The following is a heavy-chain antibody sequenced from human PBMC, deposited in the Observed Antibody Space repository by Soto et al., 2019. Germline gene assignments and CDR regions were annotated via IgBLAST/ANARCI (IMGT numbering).Heavy chain of an antibody. J-gene: IGHJ6*02. D-gene: IGHD3-22*01. Sequence: QVQLVQSGAEVKKPGSSVKVSCKASGGSFSSYAISWVRQAPGQGLEWMGGIIPLFGTPNYAQKFQGRVTVTADESTSTAYMELSSLRSEDTAVYYCAIRLIVAGSHYYGIDVWGQGTTVTVSS. CDR2: IIPLFGTP. CDR3: AIRLIVAGSHYYGIDV. CDR1: GGSFSSYA. V-gene: IGHV1-69*12.